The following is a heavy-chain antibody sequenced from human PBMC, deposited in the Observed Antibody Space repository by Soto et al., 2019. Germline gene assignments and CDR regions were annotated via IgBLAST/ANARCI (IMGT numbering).Heavy chain of an antibody. CDR1: GFTFSSYS. CDR3: ARDGSSGYSSWYFDF. J-gene: IGHJ4*02. V-gene: IGHV3-21*01. Sequence: EVRLVESGGGLVKPGGSLRLSCAASGFTFSSYSMNWVRQAPGKGLEWVSSISSSSSYIYYADSVKGRFTISRDNAKNSLYLQMNSLRAEDTAVYYCARDGSSGYSSWYFDFWGQGTLVTVSS. CDR2: ISSSSSYI. D-gene: IGHD6-19*01.